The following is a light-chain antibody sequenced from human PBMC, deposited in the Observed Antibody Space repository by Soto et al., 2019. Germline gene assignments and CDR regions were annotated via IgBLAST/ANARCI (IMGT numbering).Light chain of an antibody. CDR3: QSYDSSLSGAMV. CDR2: GNT. Sequence: QLVLTQPPSVSGAPGQRVTISCTGSSSNIGAGFDVHWYQQLPGAAPKLFIYGNTNRPSGVPDRFSGSKSGTSASLAITGLQAEDEGDYYCQSYDSSLSGAMVFGGGTKLTVL. J-gene: IGLJ3*02. CDR1: SSNIGAGFD. V-gene: IGLV1-40*01.